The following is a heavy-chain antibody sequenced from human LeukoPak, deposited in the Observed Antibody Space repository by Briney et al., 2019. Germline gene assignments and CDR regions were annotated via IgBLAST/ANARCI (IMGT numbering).Heavy chain of an antibody. CDR2: IYSGGST. CDR3: AAPDDFWSGLMY. CDR1: GFTLSSNY. D-gene: IGHD3-3*01. J-gene: IGHJ4*02. Sequence: GGSLRLSCAASGFTLSSNYMSWVRQAPGEGLEWVAVIYSGGSTYYPDSVKGRFTISRDNSKNTLYLQMNSLRAEDTAVYYCAAPDDFWSGLMYWGQGTLVTVSS. V-gene: IGHV3-53*01.